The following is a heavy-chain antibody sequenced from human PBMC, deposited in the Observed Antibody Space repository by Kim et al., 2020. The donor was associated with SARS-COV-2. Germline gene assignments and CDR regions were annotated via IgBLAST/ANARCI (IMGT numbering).Heavy chain of an antibody. V-gene: IGHV1-18*01. J-gene: IGHJ4*02. CDR1: GYTFTSYG. CDR2: ISAYNGNT. Sequence: ASVKVSCKASGYTFTSYGISWVRQAPGQGLEWMGWISAYNGNTNYAQKLQGRVTMTTDTSTSTAYMELRSLRSDDTAVYYCARDLIPHYDISQPPDYWGQGTLVTVSS. D-gene: IGHD3-9*01. CDR3: ARDLIPHYDISQPPDY.